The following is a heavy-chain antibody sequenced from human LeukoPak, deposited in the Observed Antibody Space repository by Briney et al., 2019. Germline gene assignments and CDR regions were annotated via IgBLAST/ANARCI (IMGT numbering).Heavy chain of an antibody. CDR2: ISGGGGST. CDR1: GFTLTNHG. V-gene: IGHV3-23*01. D-gene: IGHD1-26*01. CDR3: AKGGKWDVTPFDY. J-gene: IGHJ4*02. Sequence: GGSLRLSCAVSGFTLTNHGVNWVRQAPGKGLEWVSTISGGGGSTYYADSVKGRFTISRDNSKNTLYLQVNSLRAEDTAVYYCAKGGKWDVTPFDYWGQGTLVTVSS.